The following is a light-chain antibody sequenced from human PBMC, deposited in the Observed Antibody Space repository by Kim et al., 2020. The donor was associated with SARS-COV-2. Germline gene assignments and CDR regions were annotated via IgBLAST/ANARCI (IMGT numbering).Light chain of an antibody. J-gene: IGKJ5*01. CDR1: QDINIS. V-gene: IGKV1-16*01. Sequence: DIQMTQSPSSLSASVGDRVTIPCRASQDINISFAWIQRKPGKAPKSLIFGTSSLQSGVPSRFSGSGSGTDFPLTISSLQAEDFATYYCQQYKSYPIPFGQGTRLDIK. CDR2: GTS. CDR3: QQYKSYPIP.